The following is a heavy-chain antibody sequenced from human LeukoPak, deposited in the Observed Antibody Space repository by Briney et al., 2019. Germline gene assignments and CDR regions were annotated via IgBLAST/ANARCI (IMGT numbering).Heavy chain of an antibody. V-gene: IGHV4-4*07. Sequence: SETLSLTCTVSGGSISSHYWSWIRQPAGKGLEWIGRIYGSGSTTYNPSLKSRVTMSLDMSKNQFFLKLSSVTAADTAVYYCARDSGTTGEVKFDPWGQGTLVTVSS. CDR2: IYGSGST. D-gene: IGHD3-10*01. CDR1: GGSISSHY. CDR3: ARDSGTTGEVKFDP. J-gene: IGHJ5*02.